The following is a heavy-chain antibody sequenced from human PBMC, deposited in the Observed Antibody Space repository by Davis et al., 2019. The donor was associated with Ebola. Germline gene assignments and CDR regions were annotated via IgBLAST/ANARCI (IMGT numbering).Heavy chain of an antibody. CDR1: GFTFSSYS. V-gene: IGHV3-21*01. Sequence: GGSLRLSCAASGFTFSSYSMNWVRQAPGKGLEWVSSISSSSSYIYYADSVKGRFTISRDNAKNSLYLQMNSLRAEDTAVYYCARWQTGYCSSTSCYTNYYYGMDVWGQGTTVTVSS. CDR3: ARWQTGYCSSTSCYTNYYYGMDV. CDR2: ISSSSSYI. J-gene: IGHJ6*02. D-gene: IGHD2-2*02.